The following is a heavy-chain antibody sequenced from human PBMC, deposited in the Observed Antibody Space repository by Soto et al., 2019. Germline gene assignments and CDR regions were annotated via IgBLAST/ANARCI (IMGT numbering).Heavy chain of an antibody. D-gene: IGHD6-6*01. V-gene: IGHV3-7*03. Sequence: PGGSLRLSCAASGFTFSNYWMTWVRQAPGKGLEWVGNINQDGSVKYYVGSVKGRFTMSRDNAKNSQFLQMNSLTAEDTAVYYCARVGYSSSSLDYWGQGTMVTVYS. J-gene: IGHJ4*02. CDR1: GFTFSNYW. CDR3: ARVGYSSSSLDY. CDR2: INQDGSVK.